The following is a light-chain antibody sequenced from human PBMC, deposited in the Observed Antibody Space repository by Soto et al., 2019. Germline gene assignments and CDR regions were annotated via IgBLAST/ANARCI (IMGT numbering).Light chain of an antibody. J-gene: IGKJ4*01. V-gene: IGKV1-17*01. CDR2: AAS. Sequence: DIPMTQSPSSLSASVGDRVTITCRASQVITNDLDWYQQKPGKAPKRLIYAASSLQGAVPSRFSGSGSGTEFTLTISGLQPEDLATYYCLQHNSYPLTFGGGTKVEIK. CDR3: LQHNSYPLT. CDR1: QVITND.